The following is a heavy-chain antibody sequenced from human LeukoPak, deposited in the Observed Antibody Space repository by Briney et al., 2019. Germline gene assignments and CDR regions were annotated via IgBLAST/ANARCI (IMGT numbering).Heavy chain of an antibody. CDR3: ARGKNDYGDSYDAFDI. Sequence: SVKVSCKASGGTFSSYAISWVRQAPGQGLEWMGRIIPIFGTANYAQKFQGRVAITTDESTSTAYMELSSLRSEDTAVYYCARGKNDYGDSYDAFDIWGQGTMVTVSS. CDR2: IIPIFGTA. CDR1: GGTFSSYA. D-gene: IGHD4-17*01. V-gene: IGHV1-69*05. J-gene: IGHJ3*02.